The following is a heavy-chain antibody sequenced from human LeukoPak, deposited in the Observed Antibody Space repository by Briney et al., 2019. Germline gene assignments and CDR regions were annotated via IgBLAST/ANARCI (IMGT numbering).Heavy chain of an antibody. D-gene: IGHD1-26*01. V-gene: IGHV3-7*01. CDR1: GFTFSSYW. CDR2: IKQDGSGE. Sequence: GGSLRLSCAASGFTFSSYWMTWVRQAPGKGLEWVANIKQDGSGEYYLDSVKGRFTIFRDNAKNSLYLQMSSVRAEDTAVYFCASTGFGASPLDYWGHGTLVTVSS. J-gene: IGHJ4*01. CDR3: ASTGFGASPLDY.